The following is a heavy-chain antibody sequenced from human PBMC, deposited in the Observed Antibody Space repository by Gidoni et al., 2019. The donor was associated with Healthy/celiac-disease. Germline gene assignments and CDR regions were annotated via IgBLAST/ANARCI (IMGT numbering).Heavy chain of an antibody. D-gene: IGHD3-3*01. CDR1: GYTFTGYY. V-gene: IGHV1-2*02. CDR3: ARNWDFWSGYPRPDYYYYGMDV. Sequence: QVQLVQSGAEVKKPGASVKVSCKASGYTFTGYYMHRVRQAPGQGLEWMGWINPNSGGTNYAQKFQGRVTMTRDTSISTAYMELSRLRSDDTAVYYCARNWDFWSGYPRPDYYYYGMDVWGQGTTVTVSS. J-gene: IGHJ6*02. CDR2: INPNSGGT.